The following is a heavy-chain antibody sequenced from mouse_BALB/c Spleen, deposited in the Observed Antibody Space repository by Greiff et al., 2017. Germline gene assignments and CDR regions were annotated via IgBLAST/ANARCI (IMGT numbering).Heavy chain of an antibody. V-gene: IGHV5-6-2*01. J-gene: IGHJ4*01. CDR1: GFTFSSYY. CDR3: ARGMANKYDDYAMDY. CDR2: INSNGGST. D-gene: IGHD2-14*01. Sequence: EVQLQESGGGLVKLGGSLKLSCAASGFTFSSYYMSWVRQTPEKRLELVAAINSNGGSTYYPDTVKGRFTISRDNAKNTLYLQMSSLKSEDTALYYCARGMANKYDDYAMDYWGQGTSVTVSS.